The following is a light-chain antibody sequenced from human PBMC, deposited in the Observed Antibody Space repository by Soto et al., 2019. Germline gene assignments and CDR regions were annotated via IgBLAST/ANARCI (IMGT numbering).Light chain of an antibody. CDR3: LQYHSYPST. J-gene: IGKJ2*01. V-gene: IGKV1-17*01. Sequence: DIQMTQSPPSLSASVGDRVTITCRASQGITNDLGWCQQIPGKAPKSLIYDASSLFPRVPSRFSGSGSGTEFTLTISSLQPEDFATYYCLQYHSYPSTFGQGTKLE. CDR1: QGITND. CDR2: DAS.